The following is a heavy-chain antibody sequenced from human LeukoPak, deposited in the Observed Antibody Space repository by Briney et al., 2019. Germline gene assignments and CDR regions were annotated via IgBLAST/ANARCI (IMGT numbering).Heavy chain of an antibody. CDR2: IYYSVST. V-gene: IGHV4-39*01. Sequence: PSETLSLTCTVSGGSISSSNYYWGWIRQPPGSGLEGIGSIYYSVSTYYNSSLKSRVTISADTSKNQCSLKLSSVAAADTAVYYCARENYGSGSYYAYWGQGTLVTVSS. CDR3: ARENYGSGSYYAY. J-gene: IGHJ4*02. D-gene: IGHD3-10*01. CDR1: GGSISSSNYY.